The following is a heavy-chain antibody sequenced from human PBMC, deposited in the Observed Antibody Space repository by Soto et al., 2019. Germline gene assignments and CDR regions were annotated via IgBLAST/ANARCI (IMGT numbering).Heavy chain of an antibody. CDR1: GFTFSSYG. CDR2: ISYDGSNK. J-gene: IGHJ4*02. D-gene: IGHD1-20*01. V-gene: IGHV3-30*18. Sequence: QVQLVESGGGVVQPGRSLRLSCAASGFTFSSYGMHWVRQAPGKGLEWVAVISYDGSNKYYADSVKGRFTISRDNSKNTLYLQMNSLRAEDTAVYCCAKLTGTTSSFDYWGQGTLVTVSS. CDR3: AKLTGTTSSFDY.